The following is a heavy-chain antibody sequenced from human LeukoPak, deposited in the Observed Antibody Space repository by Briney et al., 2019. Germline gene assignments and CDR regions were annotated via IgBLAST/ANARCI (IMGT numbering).Heavy chain of an antibody. CDR3: ARNRGASSWSDYYLDF. CDR2: FYYSGRT. V-gene: IGHV4-39*01. Sequence: PSETLSLTCTVSGGSISSGDYYWDWIRQPPGKGLEWIGSFYYSGRTYYNPSLKSRVTISVDTSKNQFSLKVNSVTAADTAVYYCARNRGASSWSDYYLDFWGLGTLVTVS. J-gene: IGHJ4*02. CDR1: GGSISSGDYY. D-gene: IGHD6-13*01.